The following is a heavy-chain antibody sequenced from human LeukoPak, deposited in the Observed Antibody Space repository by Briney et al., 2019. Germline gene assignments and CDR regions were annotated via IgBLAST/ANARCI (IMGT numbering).Heavy chain of an antibody. J-gene: IGHJ4*02. Sequence: GGSLRLSCAASGFTFSSYAMSWVRQAPGKGLEWVSAISGSGGTTYYTDSVKGRFTISRDNSKNTVYLQMNSLRAEDTAVYYCAKRSVGYDFWSGVDYWGQGTRVTVSS. CDR2: ISGSGGTT. CDR3: AKRSVGYDFWSGVDY. D-gene: IGHD3-3*01. CDR1: GFTFSSYA. V-gene: IGHV3-23*01.